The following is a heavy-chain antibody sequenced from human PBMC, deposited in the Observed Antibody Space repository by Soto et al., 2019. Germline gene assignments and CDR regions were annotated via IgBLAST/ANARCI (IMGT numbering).Heavy chain of an antibody. Sequence: QVQLVQSGAEVKKPGSSVKVSCKASGGTFSSYAISWVRQAPGQGLEWMGGIIPIFGTANYAQKFQGRVTITADESTSRAYMELSSLRSEDTAVYYCAREGCSGGSCYPLKYYYGMDVWGQGTTVTVSS. CDR1: GGTFSSYA. CDR3: AREGCSGGSCYPLKYYYGMDV. CDR2: IIPIFGTA. J-gene: IGHJ6*02. V-gene: IGHV1-69*12. D-gene: IGHD2-15*01.